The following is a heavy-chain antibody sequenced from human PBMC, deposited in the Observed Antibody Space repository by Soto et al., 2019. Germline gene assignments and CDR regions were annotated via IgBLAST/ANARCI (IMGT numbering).Heavy chain of an antibody. J-gene: IGHJ2*01. CDR1: GFTFGGYA. D-gene: IGHD4-17*01. CDR2: ISGGGDTT. CDR3: GRKSQGSVTVTGHWYFDL. Sequence: EVQLLESGGGLLQPGGSLRLSCAASGFTFGGYAMNWVRQAPGKGLEWVYGISGGGDTTFYTDSVKGRFTISRDNSGNTLYLQMNSLRAEDTAVYFCGRKSQGSVTVTGHWYFDLWGRGTLVTVSS. V-gene: IGHV3-23*01.